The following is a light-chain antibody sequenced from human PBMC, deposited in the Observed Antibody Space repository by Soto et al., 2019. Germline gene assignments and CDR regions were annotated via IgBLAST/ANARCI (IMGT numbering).Light chain of an antibody. V-gene: IGKV3-20*01. Sequence: EIVLTQSPATLSLSPGEGATLSCRASHSVASTYLAWYQQKPGLAPRLIIYGASNRASGTPDRFSGGGSGTAFTLTSSRLEPEDFAVSYCQQYGSSSFTFGQGTKLEIK. CDR3: QQYGSSSFT. CDR1: HSVASTY. J-gene: IGKJ2*01. CDR2: GAS.